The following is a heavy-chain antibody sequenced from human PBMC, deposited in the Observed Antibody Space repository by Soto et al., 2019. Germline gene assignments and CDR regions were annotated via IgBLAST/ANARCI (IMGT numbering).Heavy chain of an antibody. CDR1: GYTFTSYY. CDR2: INPSGGST. CDR3: ARERGYYDILTGYVGFGGADGMDV. D-gene: IGHD3-9*01. J-gene: IGHJ6*02. Sequence: QVQLVQSGAEVKKPGASVKVSCKASGYTFTSYYMHWVRQAPGQGLEWMGIINPSGGSTSYAQKFQGRVTMTRDTSTSTVYMELSSLRSEDTAVYYCARERGYYDILTGYVGFGGADGMDVWGQGTTVTVSS. V-gene: IGHV1-46*01.